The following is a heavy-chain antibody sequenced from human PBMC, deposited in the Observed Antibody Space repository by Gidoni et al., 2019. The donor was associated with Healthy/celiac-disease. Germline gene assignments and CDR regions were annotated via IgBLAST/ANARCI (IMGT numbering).Heavy chain of an antibody. CDR3: ARVRGHFATNCFDP. D-gene: IGHD3-10*01. V-gene: IGHV1-2*04. J-gene: IGHJ5*02. CDR2: INPNSGGT. Sequence: QVQLVQSGAEVTKPGASVKVSCKASGYTFTGYYMHWVRQAPGQGLEWMGWINPNSGGTKYAQKFQGWVTMTRDTSISTAYMELSRLRSDDTAVYYCARVRGHFATNCFDPWGQGTLVTVSS. CDR1: GYTFTGYY.